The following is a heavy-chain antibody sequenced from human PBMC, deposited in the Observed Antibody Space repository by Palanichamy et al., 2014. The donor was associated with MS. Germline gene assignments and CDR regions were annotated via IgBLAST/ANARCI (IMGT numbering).Heavy chain of an antibody. D-gene: IGHD3-22*01. Sequence: QVQPVQSGAEVKKPGASVKVSCKASGYTFTSYGISWVRQAPGQGLEWMGWISAYNGNTNYAQKLQGRVTMTTDTSTSTAYMELRSLRSDDTAVYYCARLRSVGVISPHDAFDIWGQGTMVTVSS. V-gene: IGHV1-18*04. J-gene: IGHJ3*02. CDR3: ARLRSVGVISPHDAFDI. CDR2: ISAYNGNT. CDR1: GYTFTSYG.